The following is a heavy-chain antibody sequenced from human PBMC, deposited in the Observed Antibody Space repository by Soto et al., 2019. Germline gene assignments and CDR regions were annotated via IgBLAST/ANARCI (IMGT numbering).Heavy chain of an antibody. CDR1: GYTFTSYA. J-gene: IGHJ6*02. CDR2: INAGNGNT. D-gene: IGHD3-3*01. Sequence: ASVKVSCKASGYTFTSYAMHWVRQAPGQRLEWMGWINAGNGNTKYSQKFQGRVTITRDTSASTAYMELSSLRSEDTAVHYCARIGLVDFWSGYYTPYYYYGMGVWGQGTTVTVSS. V-gene: IGHV1-3*01. CDR3: ARIGLVDFWSGYYTPYYYYGMGV.